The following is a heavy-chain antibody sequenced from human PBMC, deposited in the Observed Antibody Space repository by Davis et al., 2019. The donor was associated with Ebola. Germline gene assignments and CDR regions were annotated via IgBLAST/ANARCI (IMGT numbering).Heavy chain of an antibody. CDR3: ARDGYSPVEY. CDR2: IIPILGIA. V-gene: IGHV1-69*04. J-gene: IGHJ4*02. Sequence: SVKVSCKASGYTFTSYGISWVRQAPGQGLEWMGRIIPILGIANYAQKFQGRVTITADKSTSTAYMELSSLKSEDTAVYYCARDGYSPVEYWGQGTLVTVSS. D-gene: IGHD5-24*01. CDR1: GYTFTSYG.